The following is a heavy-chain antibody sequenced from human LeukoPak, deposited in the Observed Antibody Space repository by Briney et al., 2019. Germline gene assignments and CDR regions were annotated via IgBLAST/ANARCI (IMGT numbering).Heavy chain of an antibody. V-gene: IGHV1-18*01. Sequence: GASVKVSCKASGYTFTSYGIGWVRQAPGQGLEWMGWISAYNGNTNYAQKLQGRVTMTTDTSTGTAYMELRSLRSDDTAVYYCARSGTGGPYDAFDIWGQGTMVTVSS. CDR1: GYTFTSYG. CDR3: ARSGTGGPYDAFDI. D-gene: IGHD1-26*01. CDR2: ISAYNGNT. J-gene: IGHJ3*02.